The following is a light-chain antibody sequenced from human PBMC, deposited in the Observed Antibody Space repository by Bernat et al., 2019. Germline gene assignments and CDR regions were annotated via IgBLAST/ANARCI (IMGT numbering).Light chain of an antibody. V-gene: IGLV3-19*01. CDR1: SLRTSL. J-gene: IGLJ3*02. Sequence: SSELAQDPDVSVALGQTVTLTCQGDSLRTSLASWYQQRPGQAPILLIFGENHRPSGTPDRFSASSSGTTASLTITGAQAGDEATYYCKSRDYTGDLLLFGGGTKLTVL. CDR3: KSRDYTGDLLL. CDR2: GEN.